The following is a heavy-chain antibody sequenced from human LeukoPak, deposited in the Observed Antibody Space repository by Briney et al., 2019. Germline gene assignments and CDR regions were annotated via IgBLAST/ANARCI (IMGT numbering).Heavy chain of an antibody. D-gene: IGHD3-10*01. Sequence: GSSVKVSCKASGGTFSSYAISWVRQAPGQGLEWMGRIIPILGIANYAQKFQGRVTITADKSTSTAYMDLSSLRSEDTAVYYCARGLIRGVIGGFDYWGQGTLVTVSS. CDR3: ARGLIRGVIGGFDY. CDR2: IIPILGIA. CDR1: GGTFSSYA. V-gene: IGHV1-69*04. J-gene: IGHJ4*02.